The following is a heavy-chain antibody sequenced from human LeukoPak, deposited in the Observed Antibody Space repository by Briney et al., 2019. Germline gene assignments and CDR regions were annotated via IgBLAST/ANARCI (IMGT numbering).Heavy chain of an antibody. CDR2: INPSGGST. J-gene: IGHJ6*02. CDR3: ARAYSNYVAGSGYYYYGMDV. Sequence: ASVKVSCKASGYAFTSYYMHWVRQAPGQGLEWMGIINPSGGSTSYAQKFQGRVTMTRDTSTSTVYMELSSLRSEDTAVYYCARAYSNYVAGSGYYYYGMDVWGQGTTVTVSS. D-gene: IGHD4-11*01. CDR1: GYAFTSYY. V-gene: IGHV1-46*01.